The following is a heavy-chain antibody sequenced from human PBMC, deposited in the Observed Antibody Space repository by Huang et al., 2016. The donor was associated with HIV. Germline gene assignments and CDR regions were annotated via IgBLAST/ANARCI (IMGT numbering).Heavy chain of an antibody. CDR2: SSGYNGKT. J-gene: IGHJ1*01. D-gene: IGHD3-22*01. CDR1: GYTFTNYA. Sequence: QVQLVQSGAEVKKPGASVKVSCKASGYTFTNYAINWVRQAPVQSLEWMGWSSGYNGKTKYAQKVQGRVTMTKDTSTSTAYMELRSLISDDTAVYYCARERYYYDRSGYYTPVEYFHHWGQGTLVTVSS. V-gene: IGHV1-18*01. CDR3: ARERYYYDRSGYYTPVEYFHH.